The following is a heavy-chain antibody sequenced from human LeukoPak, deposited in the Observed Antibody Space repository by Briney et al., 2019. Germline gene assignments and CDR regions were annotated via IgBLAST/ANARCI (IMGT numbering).Heavy chain of an antibody. CDR2: IFDGGST. D-gene: IGHD4-23*01. J-gene: IGHJ4*02. Sequence: PSETLSLTCTVSGGSVSSGSYYWSWIRQPPGQGREWVGGIFDGGSTYYNPSLESRVIISADSSNRQFSLKLSPVAEPDTAVYYCARQSTDGGNPIDFWGQGTLVTVSS. CDR1: GGSVSSGSYY. V-gene: IGHV4-39*01. CDR3: ARQSTDGGNPIDF.